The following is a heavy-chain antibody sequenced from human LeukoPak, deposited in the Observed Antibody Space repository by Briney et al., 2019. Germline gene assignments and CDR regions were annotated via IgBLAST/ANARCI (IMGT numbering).Heavy chain of an antibody. V-gene: IGHV3-30*04. CDR3: AELGITMIGGV. Sequence: GGSLRLSCAASGFTFSNYAMHWVRQAPGKGLEWVAVVSYDGSKKDYADSEKGRFTISRDNSKNTLYLQMNSLRAEDTAVYYCAELGITMIGGVWGKGTTVTISS. J-gene: IGHJ6*04. CDR2: VSYDGSKK. D-gene: IGHD3-10*02. CDR1: GFTFSNYA.